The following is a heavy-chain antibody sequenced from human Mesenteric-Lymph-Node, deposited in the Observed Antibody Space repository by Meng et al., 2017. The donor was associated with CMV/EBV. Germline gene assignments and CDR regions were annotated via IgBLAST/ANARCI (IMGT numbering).Heavy chain of an antibody. V-gene: IGHV3-23*01. CDR1: EFTFSSYA. J-gene: IGHJ4*02. D-gene: IGHD2/OR15-2a*01. Sequence: GGSLRLSCAASEFTFSSYAMSWVRQAPGKGLEWVSSISGSGDNTYYADSVKGRFTISRDNSKKTLYLQMNSLRAEDTAVYYCAKPKTGDFVVISPFDWGQGTLVTVSS. CDR3: AKPKTGDFVVISPFD. CDR2: ISGSGDNT.